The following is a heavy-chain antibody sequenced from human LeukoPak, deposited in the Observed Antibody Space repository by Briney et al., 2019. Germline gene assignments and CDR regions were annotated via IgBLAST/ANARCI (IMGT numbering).Heavy chain of an antibody. J-gene: IGHJ4*02. Sequence: GGSLRLSCAVSGFTFSDYYMTWVRQAPGKGLEWLSYISGNSGDINYLDSVRGRFTISRDNAKNSLYLQMNSLRVEDTAVYYCTRDPRRLDYLGQGTLVTVSS. CDR1: GFTFSDYY. CDR2: ISGNSGDI. V-gene: IGHV3-11*05. CDR3: TRDPRRLDY.